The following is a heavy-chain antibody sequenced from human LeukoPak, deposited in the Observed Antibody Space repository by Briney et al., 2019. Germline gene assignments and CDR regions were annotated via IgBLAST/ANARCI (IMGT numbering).Heavy chain of an antibody. CDR1: GYTFTIDV. D-gene: IGHD1-26*01. Sequence: ATVNVSCTASGYTFTIDVISCVRQAPGQGLEWMGWISTYNGDTNYAQKPQGRVTMTTETSTTRAYLERSILRSRATPWYHCARVPATSTAFDMWGQGTMVT. V-gene: IGHV1-18*01. J-gene: IGHJ3*02. CDR2: ISTYNGDT. CDR3: ARVPATSTAFDM.